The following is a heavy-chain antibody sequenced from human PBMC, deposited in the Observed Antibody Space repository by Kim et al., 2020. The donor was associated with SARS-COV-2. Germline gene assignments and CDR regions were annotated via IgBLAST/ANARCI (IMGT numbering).Heavy chain of an antibody. CDR3: MKGGWGWIWDH. Sequence: GGSLRLSCTTSGFTFTGYAMSWVRQAPGKGLEWVSSIDGSDGTTYYVDSVKGRFTISRDTSKNTLYLQMNSLRADATAVYYCMKGGWGWIWDHWGQGT. CDR2: IDGSDGTT. D-gene: IGHD2-2*03. CDR1: GFTFTGYA. J-gene: IGHJ4*02. V-gene: IGHV3-23*01.